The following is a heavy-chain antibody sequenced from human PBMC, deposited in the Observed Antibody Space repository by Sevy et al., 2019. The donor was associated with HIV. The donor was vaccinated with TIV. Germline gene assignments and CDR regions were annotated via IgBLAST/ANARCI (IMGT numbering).Heavy chain of an antibody. CDR2: IYRGESDT. CDR3: ASSRYSSGYPYYFDY. CDR1: GYSFTSYW. D-gene: IGHD3-22*01. Sequence: GESLKISCKGSGYSFTSYWIGWVRQMPGKGLEWMGIIYRGESDTRYSPSFQGQVTISADKSISTAYLQWSRLKASDTAMCYCASSRYSSGYPYYFDYWGQGTLVTVSS. J-gene: IGHJ4*02. V-gene: IGHV5-51*01.